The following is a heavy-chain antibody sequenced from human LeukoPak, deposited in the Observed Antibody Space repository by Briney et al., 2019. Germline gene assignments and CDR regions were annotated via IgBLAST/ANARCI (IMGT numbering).Heavy chain of an antibody. D-gene: IGHD3-16*01. J-gene: IGHJ6*03. Sequence: SETLSLTCTVSGYSISSGYYWGWIRQPPGKGLEWIGYIYYSGSTNYNPSLKSRVTISVDTSKNQFSLKLSSVTAADTAVYYCARGGGMGYYYYYMDVWGKGTTVTISS. CDR2: IYYSGST. CDR1: GYSISSGYY. V-gene: IGHV4-61*01. CDR3: ARGGGMGYYYYYMDV.